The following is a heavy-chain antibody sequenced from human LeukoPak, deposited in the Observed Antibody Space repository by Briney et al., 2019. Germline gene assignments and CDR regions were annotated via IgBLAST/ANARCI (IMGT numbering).Heavy chain of an antibody. CDR2: INPSSGST. CDR1: GYTFNSYY. Sequence: GASVKISCKASGYTFNSYYMHWVRQAPGQGLEWMGIINPSSGSTSYAQNFQGRVTMTRDTSSSTVYMELSSLRSEDTAVYYCARGYTYGDYWGQGTLVTVSS. D-gene: IGHD5-18*01. J-gene: IGHJ4*02. V-gene: IGHV1-46*02. CDR3: ARGYTYGDY.